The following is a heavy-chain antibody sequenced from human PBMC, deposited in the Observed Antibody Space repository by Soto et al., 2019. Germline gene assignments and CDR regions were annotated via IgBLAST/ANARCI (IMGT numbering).Heavy chain of an antibody. CDR3: AKAVGYCSSSSCRDYYYYYGMDV. Sequence: SLRLSCAASGFTFSSYGMHWVRQAPGKGLEWVAVISYDGSNKYYTDFVKGRFTISRDNSKNTLYLQMNSLRAEDAAVYYCAKAVGYCSSSSCRDYYYYYGMDVWGQGTTVTVSS. CDR2: ISYDGSNK. J-gene: IGHJ6*02. V-gene: IGHV3-30*18. CDR1: GFTFSSYG. D-gene: IGHD2-2*01.